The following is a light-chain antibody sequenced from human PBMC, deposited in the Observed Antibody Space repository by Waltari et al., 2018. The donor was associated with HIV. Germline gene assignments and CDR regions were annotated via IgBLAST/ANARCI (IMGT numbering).Light chain of an antibody. CDR1: GSDVGDYKY. CDR3: GSYAGSSTFGFYV. V-gene: IGLV2-23*02. Sequence: QSALTQPASVSGSPEQSITISCPGAGSDVGDYKYVSWYQQYPGKAPKIIIYDVKKRPSGVENHCAGSKSGNTASRTSAGIQAEDEPDYYCGSYAGSSTFGFYVFGTGTKVTVL. J-gene: IGLJ1*01. CDR2: DVK.